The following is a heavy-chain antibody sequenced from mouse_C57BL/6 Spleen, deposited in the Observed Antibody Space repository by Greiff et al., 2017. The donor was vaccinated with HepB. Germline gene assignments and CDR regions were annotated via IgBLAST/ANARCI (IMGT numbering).Heavy chain of an antibody. Sequence: EVMLVESGGGLVKPGGSLKLSCAASGFTFSSYAMSWVRQTPEKRLEWVATISDGGSYTYYPDNVKGRFTISRDNAKNNLYLQMSHLKSEDTAMYYCARASDEGYSITTEAWFAYWGQGTLVTVSA. D-gene: IGHD2-4*01. CDR2: ISDGGSYT. J-gene: IGHJ3*01. V-gene: IGHV5-4*03. CDR3: ARASDEGYSITTEAWFAY. CDR1: GFTFSSYA.